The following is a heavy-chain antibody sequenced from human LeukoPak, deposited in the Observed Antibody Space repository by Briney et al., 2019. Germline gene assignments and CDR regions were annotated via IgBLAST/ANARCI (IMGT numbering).Heavy chain of an antibody. D-gene: IGHD6-19*01. J-gene: IGHJ4*02. CDR3: ARGRGSGWYVDY. CDR1: GYTFTGYY. Sequence: ASVKVSCKASGYTFTGYYVHWVRQAPGQGLEWMGWINPNSGGTNYAQKFQGRVTMTRDTSISTAYMELSRLRSDDTAVYYCARGRGSGWYVDYWGQGTLVTVSS. CDR2: INPNSGGT. V-gene: IGHV1-2*02.